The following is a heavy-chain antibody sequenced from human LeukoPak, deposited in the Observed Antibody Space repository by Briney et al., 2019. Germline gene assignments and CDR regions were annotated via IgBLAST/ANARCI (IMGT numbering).Heavy chain of an antibody. Sequence: PGGSLRLSCAASGFTFSDSWMHWVRQAPGKGPEWLSRTSKDGTDTVYADSAKGRLTASRDNAKNTVYLELTNLRPDDTALYYCVRGGYSGSYYRFSWGRGTLVTVAS. CDR1: GFTFSDSW. D-gene: IGHD6-25*01. V-gene: IGHV3-74*01. CDR2: TSKDGTDT. CDR3: VRGGYSGSYYRFS. J-gene: IGHJ4*02.